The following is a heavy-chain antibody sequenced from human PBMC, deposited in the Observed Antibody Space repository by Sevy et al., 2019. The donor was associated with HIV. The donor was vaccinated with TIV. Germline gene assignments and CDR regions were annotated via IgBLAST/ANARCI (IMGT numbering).Heavy chain of an antibody. CDR1: GFTFSSYS. CDR3: ARDGNSGDSLYYYYGMDV. CDR2: ISSSSSYI. V-gene: IGHV3-21*01. D-gene: IGHD3-10*01. J-gene: IGHJ6*02. Sequence: GGSLRLSCAASGFTFSSYSMNWVRQAPGKGLEWVSSISSSSSYIYYADSVKGRFTISRDNAKNSLYLQMNSLRAEDTAVYYCARDGNSGDSLYYYYGMDVWGQGTTVTVSS.